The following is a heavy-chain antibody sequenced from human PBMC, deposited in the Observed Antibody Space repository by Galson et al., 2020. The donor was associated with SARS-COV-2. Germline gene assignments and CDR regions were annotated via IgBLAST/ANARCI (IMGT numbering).Heavy chain of an antibody. D-gene: IGHD3-3*01. J-gene: IGHJ6*03. CDR2: IDWDDDK. CDR3: ARTHYDFWSGYFHYYYYMDV. V-gene: IGHV2-70*01. Sequence: SGPTLVKPTQTLTLTCTFSGFSLSTSGMCVSWIRQPPGKALEWLALIDWDDDKYYSTSLKTRLTISKDTSKNQVVLTMTNMDPVDTATYYCARTHYDFWSGYFHYYYYMDVWGKGTTVTVSS. CDR1: GFSLSTSGMC.